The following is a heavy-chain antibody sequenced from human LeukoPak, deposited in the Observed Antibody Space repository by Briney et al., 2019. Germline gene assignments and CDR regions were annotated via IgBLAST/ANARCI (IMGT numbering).Heavy chain of an antibody. CDR1: GYTFTDYY. CDR3: ARPGYCGSTSCSGDAFDI. CDR2: INPNSGGT. D-gene: IGHD2-2*01. Sequence: ASVRVSCKASGYTFTDYYMHWVRQAAGQGPEGMGWINPNSGGTNYAQKFQGRVTMTRDTSISTAYMELSRLRSDDTAVYYCARPGYCGSTSCSGDAFDIWGQGTMVTVSS. J-gene: IGHJ3*02. V-gene: IGHV1-2*02.